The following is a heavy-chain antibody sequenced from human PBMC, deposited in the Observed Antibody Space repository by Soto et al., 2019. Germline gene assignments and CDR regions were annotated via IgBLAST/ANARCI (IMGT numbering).Heavy chain of an antibody. D-gene: IGHD6-19*01. CDR1: GYTFNGHA. CDR2: ISSYNGYT. J-gene: IGHJ4*02. Sequence: QVQLVQSGAEVKKPGASVNISCKASGYTFNGHAISWVRQAPGQGLEWMGWISSYNGYTSYAQNFQGRVTMTTDTSTNTAYMEMRSLRSDDTAVYYCARVLQWSPPDYWGQGSLVTVSS. V-gene: IGHV1-18*01. CDR3: ARVLQWSPPDY.